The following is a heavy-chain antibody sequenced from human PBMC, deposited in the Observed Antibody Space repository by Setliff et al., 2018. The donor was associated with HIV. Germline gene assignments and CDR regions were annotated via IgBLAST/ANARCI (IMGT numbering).Heavy chain of an antibody. Sequence: GSLRLSCSASGFTFSSYSMSWVRQAPGKGLEWMGDIFHTGSSTYNPSLKSRVSLSVDTSKNQFSLRLSAVTAADTAVYYCASLTDYGGDSGSHWGQGTLVTVSS. V-gene: IGHV4-59*01. D-gene: IGHD4-17*01. J-gene: IGHJ4*02. CDR1: GFTFSSYS. CDR3: ASLTDYGGDSGSH. CDR2: IFHTGSS.